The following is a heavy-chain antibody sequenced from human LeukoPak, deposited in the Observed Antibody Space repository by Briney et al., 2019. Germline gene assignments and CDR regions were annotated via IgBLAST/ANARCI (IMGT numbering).Heavy chain of an antibody. CDR1: GGSISSGEYY. CDR2: IYLRGST. Sequence: SQTLSLTCTVSGGSISSGEYYWSWIRQPPGKGLEWIGHIYLRGSTYYNASLKSRVTISVDTSKNKFSLKLSSVTAAATALYYCARDGSGSYEGSGYFDYWGRGTLVTVSS. CDR3: ARDGSGSYEGSGYFDY. J-gene: IGHJ4*02. D-gene: IGHD1-26*01. V-gene: IGHV4-30-4*08.